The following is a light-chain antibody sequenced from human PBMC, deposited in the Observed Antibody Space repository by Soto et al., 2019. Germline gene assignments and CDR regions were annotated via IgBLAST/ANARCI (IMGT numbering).Light chain of an antibody. J-gene: IGKJ3*01. V-gene: IGKV3-15*01. CDR3: QQYNTWPLT. CDR2: DAS. Sequence: ETGMTQSPATLSVSPGERPTLSCRASQSVSSNLAWYQQKPGQAPRLLIYDASTRATGIPARFSGSGSGTEFTLTISSLPSEDFAVYYCQQYNTWPLTFGPGTKVDIK. CDR1: QSVSSN.